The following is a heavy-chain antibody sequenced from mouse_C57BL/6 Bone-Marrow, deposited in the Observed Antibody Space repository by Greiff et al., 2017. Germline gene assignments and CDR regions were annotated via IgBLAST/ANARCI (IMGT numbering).Heavy chain of an antibody. CDR3: TTYYYGSSYAMDY. V-gene: IGHV14-4*01. J-gene: IGHJ4*01. Sequence: EVKLMESGAELVRPGASVKLSCTASGFNIKDDYMHWVKQRPEQGLEWIGWIDPENGDTEYASKFQGKATITADTSSNTAYLQLSRLTSEDTAVYYCTTYYYGSSYAMDYWGQGTSVTVSS. CDR2: IDPENGDT. D-gene: IGHD1-1*01. CDR1: GFNIKDDY.